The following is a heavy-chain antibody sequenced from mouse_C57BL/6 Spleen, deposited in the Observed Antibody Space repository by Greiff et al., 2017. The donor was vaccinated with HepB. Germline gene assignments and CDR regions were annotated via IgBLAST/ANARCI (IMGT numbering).Heavy chain of an antibody. J-gene: IGHJ2*01. CDR3: ASADSSGYVMDY. CDR2: IHPNSGST. CDR1: GYTFTSYW. V-gene: IGHV1-64*01. D-gene: IGHD3-2*02. Sequence: VQLQQPGAELVKPGASVKLSCTASGYTFTSYWMHWVKQRPGQGLEWIGLIHPNSGSTNYNEKFKSKSTLAVDKSSSTAYMQLSSLKSEDSAVYDCASADSSGYVMDYWGQGTTLTVSS.